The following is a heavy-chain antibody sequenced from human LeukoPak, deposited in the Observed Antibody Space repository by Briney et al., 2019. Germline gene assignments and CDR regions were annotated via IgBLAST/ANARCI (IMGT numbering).Heavy chain of an antibody. CDR2: LNPNSGVT. J-gene: IGHJ4*02. D-gene: IGHD5-24*01. V-gene: IGHV1-2*02. CDR3: ARGRNIEMTTMSGGSDY. Sequence: ASVKVSCKASGYTFTDYYMHWVRQAPGQGLEWMGWLNPNSGVTNYAQKFRGRVSMTRDTSISTAYMDLSDLRSDDTAVYYCARGRNIEMTTMSGGSDYWGQGTLVTVSS. CDR1: GYTFTDYY.